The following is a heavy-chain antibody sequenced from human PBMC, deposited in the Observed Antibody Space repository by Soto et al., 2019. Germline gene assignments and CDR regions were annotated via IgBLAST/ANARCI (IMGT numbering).Heavy chain of an antibody. J-gene: IGHJ6*03. CDR2: FTGSSGTT. V-gene: IGHV3-23*01. CDR3: AREEGGSGYDSLKYHYYSYSMDV. Sequence: GGSLRLCCAASGFTFSNFAMSWVRHAPGKGLEWVSEFTGSSGTTYYADSVKGRFTICRDNSKNTLHLQMNSLRAEDTAVCYCAREEGGSGYDSLKYHYYSYSMDVWGKATTVTVSS. D-gene: IGHD5-12*01. CDR1: GFTFSNFA.